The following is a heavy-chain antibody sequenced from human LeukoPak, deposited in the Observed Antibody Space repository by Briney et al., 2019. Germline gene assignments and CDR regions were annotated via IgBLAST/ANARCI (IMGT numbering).Heavy chain of an antibody. J-gene: IGHJ4*02. CDR1: GFTVSSSY. CDR3: ARPIDNGSGSYYFDY. V-gene: IGHV3-53*01. D-gene: IGHD3-10*01. Sequence: PGGSLRLSCAASGFTVSSSYMSWVRQAPGKGLEWVSVIYSGGSTYYADSVKGRFTISRDSSKNTLYLQMNSLRAEDTAVYYCARPIDNGSGSYYFDYWGQGTLVTVSS. CDR2: IYSGGST.